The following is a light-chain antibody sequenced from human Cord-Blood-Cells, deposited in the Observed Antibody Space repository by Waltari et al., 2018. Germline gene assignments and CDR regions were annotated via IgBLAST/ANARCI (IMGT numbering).Light chain of an antibody. V-gene: IGLV4-69*01. CDR1: SGHSSYA. Sequence: QLVLTQSPSASASLGASVKLTCTLSSGHSSYAIAWHQQQPEKGPRYLRKLNSDGSHSKWDGIPDRFSGSSSGAERYLTISSLQSEDEADYYCQTWGTGIQVFGGGTKLTVL. CDR2: LNSDGSH. J-gene: IGLJ3*02. CDR3: QTWGTGIQV.